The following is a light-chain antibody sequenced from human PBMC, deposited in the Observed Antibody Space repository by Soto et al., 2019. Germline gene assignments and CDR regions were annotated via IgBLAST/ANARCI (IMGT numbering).Light chain of an antibody. CDR3: SPYTSSSAYV. CDR2: DVS. CDR1: SSDVGGYNY. V-gene: IGLV2-14*01. J-gene: IGLJ1*01. Sequence: QSALTQAASVSGSPGQSITISCTGTSSDVGGYNYVSWYQQHPGKAPKPMIYDVSNRPSGVSNRFSGSKSGNTASLTISGLQAEAEADYYCSPYTSSSAYVFGTGTKVTV.